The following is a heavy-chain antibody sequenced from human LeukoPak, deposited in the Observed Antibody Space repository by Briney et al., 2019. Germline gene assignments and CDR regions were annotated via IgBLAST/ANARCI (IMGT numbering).Heavy chain of an antibody. CDR1: GGSLSGYY. CDR2: INHSGST. D-gene: IGHD5-12*01. J-gene: IGHJ4*02. Sequence: SETLSLTCAVYGGSLSGYYWSWIRQPPGKGLEWIGEINHSGSTNYNPSLKSRVTISVDTSKNQFSLKLSSVTAADTAVYYCARVGYSGYDLASDYWGQGTLVTVSS. V-gene: IGHV4-34*01. CDR3: ARVGYSGYDLASDY.